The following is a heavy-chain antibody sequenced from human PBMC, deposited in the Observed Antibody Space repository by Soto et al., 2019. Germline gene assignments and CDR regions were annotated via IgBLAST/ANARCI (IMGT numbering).Heavy chain of an antibody. J-gene: IGHJ4*02. CDR2: LDSGGSA. V-gene: IGHV3-53*01. Sequence: GGSLRLSCAASGFTVSGNYMSWVRQAPGTGLEGVSFLDSGGSAFYPDSVKGRLTISRDNSKNTLYLQMNSLTVEDTAVYYCAKVNDGKFDYWGQGTLVTVSS. CDR1: GFTVSGNY. CDR3: AKVNDGKFDY. D-gene: IGHD1-1*01.